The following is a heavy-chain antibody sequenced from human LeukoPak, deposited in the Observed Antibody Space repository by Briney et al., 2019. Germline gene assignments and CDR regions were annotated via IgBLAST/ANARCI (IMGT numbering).Heavy chain of an antibody. D-gene: IGHD1-26*01. CDR3: AMGAKGFDY. CDR2: IYSGGYA. CDR1: GFTVSSNY. J-gene: IGHJ4*02. Sequence: GGSLRLSCAASGFTVSSNYMSRVRQAPGKGLEWVSIIYSGGYAYYADSVKGRFTISRDNSKNTLYLQMNSLRAEDTALYYCAMGAKGFDYWGQGTLVTVSS. V-gene: IGHV3-53*01.